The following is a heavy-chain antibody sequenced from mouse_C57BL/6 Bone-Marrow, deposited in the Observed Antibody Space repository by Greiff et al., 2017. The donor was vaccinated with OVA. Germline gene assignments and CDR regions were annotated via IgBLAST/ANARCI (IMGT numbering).Heavy chain of an antibody. Sequence: VQLQQPGAELVMPGASVKLSCKASGYTFTSYWMHWVKQRPGQGLEWIGEIDPSDSYTNYNQKFKGKSTLTVDKSSSTAYMQLSSLTSEDSAVYYCARDVGNYVGGGFDYGGQGTTLTVSS. D-gene: IGHD2-4*01. J-gene: IGHJ2*01. V-gene: IGHV1-69*01. CDR3: ARDVGNYVGGGFDY. CDR1: GYTFTSYW. CDR2: IDPSDSYT.